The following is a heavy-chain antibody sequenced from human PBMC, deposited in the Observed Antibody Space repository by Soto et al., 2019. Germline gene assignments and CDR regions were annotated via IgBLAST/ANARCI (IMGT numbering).Heavy chain of an antibody. CDR2: INSDGSST. CDR1: GFTFSSYW. V-gene: IGHV3-74*01. J-gene: IGHJ6*02. CDR3: ASSGEYYYDSSGYPSSMDV. D-gene: IGHD3-22*01. Sequence: GSLRLSCAASGFTFSSYWMHWVRQAPGKGLVWVSRINSDGSSTSYADSVKGRFTISRDNAKNTLYLQMNSLRAEDTAVYYCASSGEYYYDSSGYPSSMDVWGQGTTVTVSS.